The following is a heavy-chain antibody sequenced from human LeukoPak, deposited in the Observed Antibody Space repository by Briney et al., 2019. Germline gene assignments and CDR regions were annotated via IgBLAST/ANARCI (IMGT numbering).Heavy chain of an antibody. Sequence: SETLSLTCAVSGGSISSSNWWSWVRQPPGKGLEWIGEIYHSGSTNYNPSLKSRVTVSVDKSKNQFSLKLSSVTAADTAVYYCARLFGYCSGGSCYPHYFDYWGQGTLVTVSS. D-gene: IGHD2-15*01. CDR3: ARLFGYCSGGSCYPHYFDY. V-gene: IGHV4-4*02. CDR2: IYHSGST. CDR1: GGSISSSNW. J-gene: IGHJ4*02.